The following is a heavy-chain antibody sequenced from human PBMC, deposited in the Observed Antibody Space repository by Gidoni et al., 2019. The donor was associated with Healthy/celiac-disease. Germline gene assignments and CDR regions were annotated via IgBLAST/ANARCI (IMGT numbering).Heavy chain of an antibody. CDR1: GFTFSSYG. D-gene: IGHD2-2*01. CDR3: ARDLECSSTSCSGFYYGMDV. CDR2: IWYDGSNK. J-gene: IGHJ6*02. Sequence: VQLVESGGGVVQPGRSLRLSCAASGFTFSSYGMHWVRQAPGKGLEWVEVIWYDGSNKYYADSVKGRFTVSRDNSKNTLYLQMNSLRAEDTAVYYCARDLECSSTSCSGFYYGMDVWGQGTTVTVSS. V-gene: IGHV3-33*01.